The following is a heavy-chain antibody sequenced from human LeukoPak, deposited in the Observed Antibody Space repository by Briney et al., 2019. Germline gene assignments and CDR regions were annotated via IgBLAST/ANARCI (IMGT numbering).Heavy chain of an antibody. J-gene: IGHJ3*01. Sequence: GGYLRRYCAASGFTFSSYWMHWVRQAPGKGPVWVSRINSDGSSTSYADSVKGRFTISRDNAKNTLYLQRNSLRAEDTAVYYCARGYYYDSSGYGLGWGQGTMVTVSS. V-gene: IGHV3-74*01. CDR3: ARGYYYDSSGYGLG. CDR1: GFTFSSYW. CDR2: INSDGSST. D-gene: IGHD3-22*01.